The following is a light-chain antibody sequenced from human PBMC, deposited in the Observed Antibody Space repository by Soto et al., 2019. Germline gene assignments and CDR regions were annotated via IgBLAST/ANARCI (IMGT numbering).Light chain of an antibody. CDR2: AAS. CDR3: QQAHNFPIT. J-gene: IGKJ5*01. CDR1: QDISSY. Sequence: DIQMTQSPSSASVFVGDRVTITCRASQDISSYLAWYQQKPGKAPKLLIYAASSLQSGVPPRFIGSGSGTEFTLTISSLQPEDFATYYCQQAHNFPITFGQGTRLEIK. V-gene: IGKV1-12*01.